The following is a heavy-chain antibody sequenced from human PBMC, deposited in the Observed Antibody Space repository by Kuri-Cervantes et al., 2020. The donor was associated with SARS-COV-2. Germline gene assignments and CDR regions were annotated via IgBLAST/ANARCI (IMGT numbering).Heavy chain of an antibody. D-gene: IGHD6-13*01. J-gene: IGHJ6*02. CDR2: ISSSSRTV. Sequence: GESLKISCAASGFTFSNYDMNWVRQAPGKGLEWVSYISSSSRTVYNADSVKGRFTISRDNAKNSLYLQMNSLRDEDTAVYYCARYGFGYSTFYGMDVWGQGTTVTVSS. CDR3: ARYGFGYSTFYGMDV. CDR1: GFTFSNYD. V-gene: IGHV3-48*02.